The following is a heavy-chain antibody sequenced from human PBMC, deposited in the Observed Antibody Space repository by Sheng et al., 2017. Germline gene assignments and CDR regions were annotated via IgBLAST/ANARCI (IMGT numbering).Heavy chain of an antibody. CDR1: GFTVSDNH. J-gene: IGHJ4*02. CDR3: ARDHEGRPFDD. Sequence: EVQLVESGGGLVQPGGSLRLSCAVSGFTVSDNHMSWVRQAPGMGLEWLSLIHTNGNTYYTDSVKGRFTISRDISKNTLYLQMNSLRAEDTALYYCARDHEGRPFDDWGQGTLVTVSS. D-gene: IGHD3-10*01. CDR2: IHTNGNT. V-gene: IGHV3-66*01.